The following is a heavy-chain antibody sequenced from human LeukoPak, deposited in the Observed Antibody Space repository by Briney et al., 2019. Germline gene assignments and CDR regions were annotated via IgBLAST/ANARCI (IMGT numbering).Heavy chain of an antibody. J-gene: IGHJ5*02. V-gene: IGHV4-59*12. CDR1: GGSISSYY. D-gene: IGHD1-1*01. CDR2: IYYSGST. CDR3: ARDYNWNDNWFDP. Sequence: PSETLSLTCTVSGGSISSYYWSWIRQPPGKGLEWIGYIYYSGSTNYNPSLKSRVTISVDTSKNQFSLKLSSVTAADTAVYYCARDYNWNDNWFDPWGQGTLVTVSS.